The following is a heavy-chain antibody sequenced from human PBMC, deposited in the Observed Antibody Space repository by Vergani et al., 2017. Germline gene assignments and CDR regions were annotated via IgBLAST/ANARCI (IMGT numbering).Heavy chain of an antibody. D-gene: IGHD5-18*01. J-gene: IGHJ4*02. CDR1: GYTFTSYY. CDR2: INPSGGST. Sequence: QVQLVQSGAEVKKPGASVKVSCKASGYTFTSYYMHWVRQAPGQGLEWMGIINPSGGSTSYAQKFQGRVTMTRDTSTSTVYMELSSLRSEDTAVYYCARDGSRRDTAMVRDFDYWGQGTLVTVSS. CDR3: ARDGSRRDTAMVRDFDY. V-gene: IGHV1-46*01.